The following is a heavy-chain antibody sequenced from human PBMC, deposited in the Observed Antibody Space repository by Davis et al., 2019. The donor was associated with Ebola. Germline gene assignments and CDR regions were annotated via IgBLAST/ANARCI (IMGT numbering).Heavy chain of an antibody. CDR1: GSSISSYY. J-gene: IGHJ6*03. CDR2: IYYSGST. D-gene: IGHD7-27*01. V-gene: IGHV4-59*01. Sequence: PSETLSLTCTVSGSSISSYYWSWIRQPPGKGLEWIGYIYYSGSTNYNPSLKSRVTISVDTSKNQFSLKLSSVTAADTAVYYCARGELGPAFYYYYYMDVWGKGTTVTVSS. CDR3: ARGELGPAFYYYYYMDV.